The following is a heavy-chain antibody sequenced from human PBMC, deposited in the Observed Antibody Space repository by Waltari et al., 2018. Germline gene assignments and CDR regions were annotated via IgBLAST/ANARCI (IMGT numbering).Heavy chain of an antibody. J-gene: IGHJ4*02. Sequence: QVQLVESGGGVVQPGKSLRLSCAASGFSFSGYAMHWVRQSPGKGLGWVALISYDGSTNYYVASVKGRFTLSRDNSKSTLYLQMNDLRIEDTAVYYCARDGDSYFYGSWTDYWGQGTLVTVSS. CDR2: ISYDGSTN. D-gene: IGHD3-10*01. CDR3: ARDGDSYFYGSWTDY. V-gene: IGHV3-30*04. CDR1: GFSFSGYA.